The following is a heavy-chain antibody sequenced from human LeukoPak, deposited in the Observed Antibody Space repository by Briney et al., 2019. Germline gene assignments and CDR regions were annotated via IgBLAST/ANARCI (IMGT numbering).Heavy chain of an antibody. Sequence: GGSLRLSCAASGFTFGSYWMSWVRQAPGKGLEWVANIKQDGSEKYYVDSVKGRFTISRDNAKNSLYLQMNSLRAEDTAVYYCARTDVDTAMDHYYYYGMDVWGQGTTVTVSS. J-gene: IGHJ6*02. CDR2: IKQDGSEK. D-gene: IGHD5-18*01. CDR3: ARTDVDTAMDHYYYYGMDV. CDR1: GFTFGSYW. V-gene: IGHV3-7*01.